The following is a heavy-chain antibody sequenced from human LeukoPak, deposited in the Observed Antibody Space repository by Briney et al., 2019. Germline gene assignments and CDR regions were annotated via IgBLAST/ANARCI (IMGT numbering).Heavy chain of an antibody. D-gene: IGHD4-23*01. V-gene: IGHV1-69*05. CDR3: ARARSTVVNDAFDI. CDR1: GGIFRSHG. CDR2: IVPVLKTT. Sequence: SVKVSCKASGGIFRSHGVSWVRQAPGQGPQWMGGIVPVLKTTSYAQKFQGRLSLSIDDSTNTAYMDLTRLTSDDTAVYFCARARSTVVNDAFDIWGQGTMVTVSS. J-gene: IGHJ3*02.